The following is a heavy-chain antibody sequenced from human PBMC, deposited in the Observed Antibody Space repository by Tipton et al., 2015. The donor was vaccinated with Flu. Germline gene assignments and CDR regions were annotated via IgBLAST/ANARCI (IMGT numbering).Heavy chain of an antibody. D-gene: IGHD3-3*01. CDR2: ISWNSGSI. V-gene: IGHV3-9*01. J-gene: IGHJ4*02. CDR3: AKDITTIFGVVIDY. CDR1: GFTFDDYA. Sequence: RSLRLSCAASGFTFDDYAIHWVRQAPGKGLEWVSGISWNSGSIGYADSVKGRFTISRDNAKNSLYLQMNSLRAEDTALYYCAKDITTIFGVVIDYWGQGTLVTVSS.